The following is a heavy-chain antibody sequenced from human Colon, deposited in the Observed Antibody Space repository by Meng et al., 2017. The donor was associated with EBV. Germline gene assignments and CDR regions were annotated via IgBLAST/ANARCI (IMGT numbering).Heavy chain of an antibody. Sequence: QGTPQQWGEGFVKPSGTLSLTCAVSGTSISTSNWWSWIRQSPGEGLEWIGAIYHNGQTNYNPSLKSRVSMSVDESKNEFSLNLKSVTAADTAVYYCARDGGVTHIPWGQGVLVTVSS. J-gene: IGHJ5*02. CDR1: GTSISTSNW. CDR2: IYHNGQT. D-gene: IGHD2-8*02. CDR3: ARDGGVTHIP. V-gene: IGHV4-4*02.